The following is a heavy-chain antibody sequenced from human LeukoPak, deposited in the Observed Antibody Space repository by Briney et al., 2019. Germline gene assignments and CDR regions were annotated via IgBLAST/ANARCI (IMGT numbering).Heavy chain of an antibody. V-gene: IGHV3-23*01. D-gene: IGHD6-25*01. J-gene: IGHJ4*02. CDR3: AMYNSDWGRFDY. Sequence: PGGSLRLSCAASGFTVSIYAMSWVRHATGKGLEWVSAISGSGGNTYYADSVKGRFTISRDNSENTLYLQVNSLRVEDTAEYYCAMYNSDWGRFDYWGRGTLVTVSS. CDR2: ISGSGGNT. CDR1: GFTVSIYA.